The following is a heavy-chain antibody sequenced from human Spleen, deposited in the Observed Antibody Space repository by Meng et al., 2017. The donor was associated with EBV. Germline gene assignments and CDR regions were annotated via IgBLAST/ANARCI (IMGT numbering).Heavy chain of an antibody. D-gene: IGHD6-19*01. CDR1: GGAFTDYY. CDR2: INHSGST. V-gene: IGHV4-34*01. J-gene: IGHJ4*02. CDR3: ARGIPQLLAPGEFDY. Sequence: LQQVVAGLLRPLETSFPTCADYGGAFTDYYWTWIPQPPGKGLEWIGEINHSGSTKYNPSLKSRVTISVDTSKNQFSLKLSSVTAADTAVYYCARGIPQLLAPGEFDYWGQGTLVTVSS.